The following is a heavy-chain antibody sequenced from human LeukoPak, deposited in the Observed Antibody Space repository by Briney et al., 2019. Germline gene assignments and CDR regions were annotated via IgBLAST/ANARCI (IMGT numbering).Heavy chain of an antibody. CDR3: ARDPSLAPVVAATLSYNWFDP. J-gene: IGHJ5*02. CDR1: GFTFSSYS. D-gene: IGHD2-15*01. V-gene: IGHV3-48*04. CDR2: ISSSSSTI. Sequence: PGGSLRLSCAASGFTFSSYSMNWVRQAPGKGLEWVSYISSSSSTIYYADSVKGRFTISRDNAKNSLYLQMNSLRAEDTAVYYCARDPSLAPVVAATLSYNWFDPWGQGTLVTVSS.